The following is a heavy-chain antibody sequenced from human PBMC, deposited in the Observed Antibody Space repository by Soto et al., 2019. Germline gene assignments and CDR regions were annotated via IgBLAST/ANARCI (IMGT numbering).Heavy chain of an antibody. J-gene: IGHJ3*02. CDR3: ARRRAKGYVWGSYKGPGSFEI. Sequence: SETLSLTCTVSGGSISSGGYYWSWIRQHPGKGLEWIGYIYYSGSTYYNPSLKSRVTISVDTSKNQFSLKLSSVTAADTAVYYCARRRAKGYVWGSYKGPGSFEIWGQGTMVTASS. D-gene: IGHD3-16*01. CDR1: GGSISSGGYY. CDR2: IYYSGST. V-gene: IGHV4-31*02.